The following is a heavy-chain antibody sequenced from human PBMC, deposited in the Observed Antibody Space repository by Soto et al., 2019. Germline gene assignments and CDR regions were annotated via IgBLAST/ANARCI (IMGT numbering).Heavy chain of an antibody. CDR2: IRPYNGDT. J-gene: IGHJ6*02. V-gene: IGHV1-18*04. CDR3: ASHIVVVSAAVRAYETYAMTP. CDR1: GYTFTSHG. D-gene: IGHD2-2*01. Sequence: QVQLVQSGAEVRKPGASVKVSCKASGYTFTSHGFSWVRQAPGQGLEWMGWIRPYNGDTNYAQKFKGRVTMTTYTSTRTAYMALRRLRSADSAVYSCASHIVVVSAAVRAYETYAMTPWGQGPTVTVSS.